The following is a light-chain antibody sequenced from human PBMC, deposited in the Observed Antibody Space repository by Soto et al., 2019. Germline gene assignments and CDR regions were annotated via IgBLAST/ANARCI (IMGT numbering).Light chain of an antibody. CDR1: SSDVGGYKY. V-gene: IGLV2-14*01. CDR3: SSYTSSSTPD. Sequence: QSVLTQPASVSGSPGQSITISCTGTSSDVGGYKYVSWYQQHPGKAPKLMIYDVSYRPSGVSNRFSGSKSGNTASLTISGLQAEDEADYYFSSYTSSSTPDFGTGTKLTVL. J-gene: IGLJ1*01. CDR2: DVS.